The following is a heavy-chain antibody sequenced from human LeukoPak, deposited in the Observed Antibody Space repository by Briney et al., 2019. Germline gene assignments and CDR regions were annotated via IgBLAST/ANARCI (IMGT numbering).Heavy chain of an antibody. CDR3: ARDRVPMRFGELGAFDI. D-gene: IGHD3-10*01. V-gene: IGHV1-46*01. Sequence: GASVKVSCKASGYTFTSYYMHWVRQAPGQGLEWMGIINPSGGSISYAQKFQGRVTMTRDTSTSTVYMELSSLRSEDTAVYYCARDRVPMRFGELGAFDIWGQGTMVTVSS. CDR1: GYTFTSYY. CDR2: INPSGGSI. J-gene: IGHJ3*02.